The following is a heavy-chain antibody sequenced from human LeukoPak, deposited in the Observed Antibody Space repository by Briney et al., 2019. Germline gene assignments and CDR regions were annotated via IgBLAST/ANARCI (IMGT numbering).Heavy chain of an antibody. V-gene: IGHV3-30*04. CDR3: AREMRRCSGGSCHSSYFDY. Sequence: PGSSLRLSCAASGFTFSSYSXXXXXXXXXKXXXXXXXIXXXXXNXXYPDSVKGRXTXSRDXSXXTLYLQMNSLRAEDTAVYYCAREMRRCSGGSCHSSYFDYWGQGTLVTVSS. J-gene: IGHJ4*02. D-gene: IGHD2-15*01. CDR1: GFTFSSYS. CDR2: IXXXXXNX.